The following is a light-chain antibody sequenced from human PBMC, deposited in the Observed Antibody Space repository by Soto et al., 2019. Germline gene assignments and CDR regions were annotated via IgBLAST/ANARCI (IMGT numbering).Light chain of an antibody. J-gene: IGKJ1*01. V-gene: IGKV1-5*03. CDR2: MAS. CDR3: QQHKSYPRT. Sequence: QMTQSPSTLSASVGDRVTITCRASQSIDTALAWYQQKPGQAPNLLIYMASTLESGVASRFSGSGAGTEFTLTINNRQPEDLAAYYCQQHKSYPRTFGQGTKVEI. CDR1: QSIDTA.